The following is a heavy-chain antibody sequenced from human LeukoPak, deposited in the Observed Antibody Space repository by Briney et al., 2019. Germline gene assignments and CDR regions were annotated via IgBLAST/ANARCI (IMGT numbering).Heavy chain of an antibody. CDR3: AREVWSGYYYMDV. V-gene: IGHV1-2*02. J-gene: IGHJ6*03. D-gene: IGHD2-8*02. CDR1: GYTFTGYY. Sequence: ASVKVSCKAFGYTFTGYYIQWVRQAPGQGLEWMGWINPNSGGTKYAQKFQGRVTMTRDTSINTAHMGVSRLTSDDTAVYYCAREVWSGYYYMDVWGKGTTVTVSS. CDR2: INPNSGGT.